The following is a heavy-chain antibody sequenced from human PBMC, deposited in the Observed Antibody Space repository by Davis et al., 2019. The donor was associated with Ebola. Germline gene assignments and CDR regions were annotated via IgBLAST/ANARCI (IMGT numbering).Heavy chain of an antibody. D-gene: IGHD3-3*01. Sequence: GGSLRLSCAASAFTFSSYNMNWVRQAPGKGLEWVASVSYSSGYIYYADSVKGRFTISRDNAKNSLYLQMNSLRPEDAAVYYCATLSGYVPNDHWGQGTLVTVSS. J-gene: IGHJ4*02. CDR2: VSYSSGYI. CDR3: ATLSGYVPNDH. CDR1: AFTFSSYN. V-gene: IGHV3-21*01.